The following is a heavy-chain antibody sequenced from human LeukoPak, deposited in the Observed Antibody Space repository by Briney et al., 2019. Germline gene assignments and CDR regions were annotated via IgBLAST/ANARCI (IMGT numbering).Heavy chain of an antibody. CDR2: IYASGST. V-gene: IGHV4-61*02. CDR3: ARDKWSGFDY. D-gene: IGHD3-3*01. J-gene: IGHJ4*02. CDR1: GGSISSGSYY. Sequence: SETLSLTCTVSGGSISSGSYYWSWIRQPAGKGLEWIGRIYASGSTNYNPSLKSRVTISVDTSKNQVSLKLSSVTAADTAVYYCARDKWSGFDYWGQGTLVTVSS.